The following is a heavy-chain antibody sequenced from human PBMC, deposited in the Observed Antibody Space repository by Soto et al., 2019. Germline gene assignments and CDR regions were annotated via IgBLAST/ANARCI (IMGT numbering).Heavy chain of an antibody. J-gene: IGHJ6*02. CDR2: IFYSGGT. CDR1: GVAIDKYY. CDR3: ARGIQPPTLSPWAV. V-gene: IGHV4-59*01. Sequence: SETLSLTCNVSGVAIDKYYWTWIRQSPGRGLEWIGYIFYSGGTNYNPSLKSRVTISADVSKSQVSLKMTSVTAADTALYYCARGIQPPTLSPWAVWGQGSPVTVSS. D-gene: IGHD1-1*01.